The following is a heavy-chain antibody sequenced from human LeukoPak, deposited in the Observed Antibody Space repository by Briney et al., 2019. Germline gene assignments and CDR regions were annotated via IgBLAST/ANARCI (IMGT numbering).Heavy chain of an antibody. CDR1: GFNVNGIF. Sequence: GGSLRLSCAVSGFNVNGIFMTWFRQAPGKGLEWVAVISYDGSSKYYADSVKGRFTISRDNSKNTLYLQMNSLRAEDTAVYYCAKGGDDFWSGYYTRAEYFQHWGQGTLVTVSS. J-gene: IGHJ1*01. D-gene: IGHD3-3*01. V-gene: IGHV3-30*18. CDR3: AKGGDDFWSGYYTRAEYFQH. CDR2: ISYDGSSK.